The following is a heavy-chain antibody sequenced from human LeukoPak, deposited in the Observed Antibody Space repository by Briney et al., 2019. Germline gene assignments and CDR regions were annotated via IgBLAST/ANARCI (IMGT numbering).Heavy chain of an antibody. CDR2: INHSGST. J-gene: IGHJ5*02. V-gene: IGHV4-34*01. Sequence: SETLSLTCAVYGGSFSGYYWSWIRQPPGKGLEWIGEINHSGSTNYNPSLKSRVTISVDTSKNQFSLKLSSVTAADTAVYYCARGARGGSSGYYYRNWFDPWGQGTLVTVSS. CDR3: ARGARGGSSGYYYRNWFDP. CDR1: GGSFSGYY. D-gene: IGHD3-22*01.